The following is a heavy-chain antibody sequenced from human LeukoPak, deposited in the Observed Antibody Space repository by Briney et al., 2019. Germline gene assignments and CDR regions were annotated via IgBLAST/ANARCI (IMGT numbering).Heavy chain of an antibody. CDR3: AKDGIVLMVYAINYFDY. Sequence: GGSLRLSCAASGFTFSSYAMHWVRQAPGKGLEWVSAISGSGGSTYYADSVKGRFTISRDNSKNTLCLQMNSLRAEDTAVYYCAKDGIVLMVYAINYFDYWGQGTLVTVSS. CDR1: GFTFSSYA. J-gene: IGHJ4*02. D-gene: IGHD2-8*01. V-gene: IGHV3-23*01. CDR2: ISGSGGST.